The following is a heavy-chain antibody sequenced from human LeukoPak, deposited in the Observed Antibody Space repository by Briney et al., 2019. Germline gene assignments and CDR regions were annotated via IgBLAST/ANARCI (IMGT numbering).Heavy chain of an antibody. CDR2: ISPYNGDT. Sequence: ASVKVSCKASGYTFTSHGISWVRQAPGQGLEWMGWISPYNGDTNYAQKFQGRVTMTTDTSTRTTYMELRSLRSDDTAIYYCARGRRPGKYFYASGSFGYWGQGTLVTVSS. CDR3: ARGRRPGKYFYASGSFGY. D-gene: IGHD3-10*01. J-gene: IGHJ4*02. CDR1: GYTFTSHG. V-gene: IGHV1-18*04.